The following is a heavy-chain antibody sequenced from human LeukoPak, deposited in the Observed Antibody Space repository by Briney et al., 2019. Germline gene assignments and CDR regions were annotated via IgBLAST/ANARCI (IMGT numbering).Heavy chain of an antibody. CDR2: ISYDGNNR. CDR3: ARGGIPTGPYYYFYYMDV. Sequence: GSSLRLSCAASGFTFSRHVMQWVRQAPGKGLEWVAVISYDGNNRFYADSVKGRFTISRDNSRNTLYLQMKSLSGDDAAVYSCARGGIPTGPYYYFYYMDVWGKGTAVTVSS. V-gene: IGHV3-30*01. CDR1: GFTFSRHV. J-gene: IGHJ6*03. D-gene: IGHD1-14*01.